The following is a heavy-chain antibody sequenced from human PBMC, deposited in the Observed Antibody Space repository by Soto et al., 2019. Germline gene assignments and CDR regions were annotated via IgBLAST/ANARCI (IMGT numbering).Heavy chain of an antibody. Sequence: QLQLQESGPGLVKPSETLSLTCTVSGGSISSSTYYWGWIRQPPGKGLEWIGSLYYSGSTYYNPSLKSRVTISVDTSKDQFSLKLSSVSAADTAVYYCARYGNLDYWGQGTLVTVSS. D-gene: IGHD4-4*01. CDR3: ARYGNLDY. J-gene: IGHJ4*02. CDR1: GGSISSSTYY. V-gene: IGHV4-39*01. CDR2: LYYSGST.